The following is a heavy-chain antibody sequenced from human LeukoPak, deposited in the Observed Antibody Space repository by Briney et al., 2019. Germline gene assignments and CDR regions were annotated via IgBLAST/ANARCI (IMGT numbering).Heavy chain of an antibody. CDR1: GFTFSSCG. J-gene: IGHJ4*02. D-gene: IGHD2-2*01. CDR3: AKDVGHCSSTSCLMLDY. V-gene: IGHV3-33*06. CDR2: VWYDGSNK. Sequence: GGSLRLSCAASGFTFSSCGMHWIRQAPGKGLEWVAVVWYDGSNKYYADSVKGRFTISRDNSKNTLYLQMNSLRAEDTAVYYCAKDVGHCSSTSCLMLDYWGQGTLVTVSS.